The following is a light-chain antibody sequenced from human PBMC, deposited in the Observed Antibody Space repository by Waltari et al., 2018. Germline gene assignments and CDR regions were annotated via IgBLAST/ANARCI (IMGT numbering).Light chain of an antibody. V-gene: IGKV3-20*01. CDR3: QKYESLPAT. CDR1: QSVSRA. CDR2: DAF. Sequence: IVLTQSPGTLSLSPGERAPLSCRASQSVSRALAWYQQKPGQAPRLLIYDAFSRATGIPDRFSGSGSGTDFSLTISRLEPEDFAVYYCQKYESLPATFGQGTKVEIK. J-gene: IGKJ1*01.